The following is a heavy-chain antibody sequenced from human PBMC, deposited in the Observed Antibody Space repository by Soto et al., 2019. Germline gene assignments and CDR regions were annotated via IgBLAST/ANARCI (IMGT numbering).Heavy chain of an antibody. CDR2: ISPLYGTV. D-gene: IGHD3-16*02. Sequence: ASVKVSCKASGGTYNRYVISWMRQAPGQGLDWMGVISPLYGTVNYEQKFQGRVSITEDKSTSTAYMDINSLRSDDKAVYYCAIVRVIGGVISSHFGLWGQGTQVTVSS. CDR1: GGTYNRYV. J-gene: IGHJ4*02. V-gene: IGHV1-69*06. CDR3: AIVRVIGGVISSHFGL.